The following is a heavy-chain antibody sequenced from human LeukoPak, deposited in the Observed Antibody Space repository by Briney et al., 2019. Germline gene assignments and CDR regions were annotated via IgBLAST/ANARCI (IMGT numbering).Heavy chain of an antibody. CDR2: IYYSGNT. D-gene: IGHD3-22*01. V-gene: IGHV4-39*07. CDR1: GGSIRSTTYY. Sequence: SETLSLTCSVSGGSIRSTTYYWGWIRQPPGKGLEWIGSIYYSGNTYYSPSLMSRVTISVDTSKNQFSLNLSSVTAADTAVYFCARAPHFFDTSGSRYYSEYWGQGALVTVSS. CDR3: ARAPHFFDTSGSRYYSEY. J-gene: IGHJ4*02.